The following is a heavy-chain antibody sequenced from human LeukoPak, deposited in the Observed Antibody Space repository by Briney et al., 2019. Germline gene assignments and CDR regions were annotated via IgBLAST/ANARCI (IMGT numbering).Heavy chain of an antibody. CDR1: GYTFTGYY. J-gene: IGHJ4*02. CDR3: ARVRTVVVPAADNFDY. CDR2: INPNSGGT. V-gene: IGHV1-2*02. Sequence: ASVKVSCKASGYTFTGYYMHWVRQAPGQGLEGMGWINPNSGGTNYAQKFQGRVTMTRDTSNSTAYMELSRLRSDDTAVYYCARVRTVVVPAADNFDYWGQGTLDTVSS. D-gene: IGHD2-2*01.